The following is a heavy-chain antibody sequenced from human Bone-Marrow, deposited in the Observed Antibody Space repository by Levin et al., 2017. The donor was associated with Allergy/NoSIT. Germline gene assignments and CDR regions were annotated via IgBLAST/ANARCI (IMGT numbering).Heavy chain of an antibody. CDR1: GYPFMTYG. CDR3: ARVDYYESSGYYYF. Sequence: GESLKISCKASGYPFMTYGISWVRQAPGQGLEWMGWISGYNGNTDYAQKFQGRITMTTDTSMNTAYMEVRSLRSDDTAVYFCARVDYYESSGYYYFWGQGTLVTVSS. J-gene: IGHJ4*02. V-gene: IGHV1-18*01. D-gene: IGHD3-22*01. CDR2: ISGYNGNT.